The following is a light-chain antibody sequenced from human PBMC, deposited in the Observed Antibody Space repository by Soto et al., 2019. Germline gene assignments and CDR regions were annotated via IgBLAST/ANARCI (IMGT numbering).Light chain of an antibody. Sequence: SALTQPASVSGSPGQSITISCTGSSNTIGGYNVVSWYQQHPGKAPKVIIYEGIKRPSGVSNRFSGAISGSTASLTISGLQAEDEADYYRCSYVGATTYVFGSGTTVTVL. V-gene: IGLV2-23*01. CDR3: CSYVGATTYV. J-gene: IGLJ1*01. CDR1: SNTIGGYNV. CDR2: EGI.